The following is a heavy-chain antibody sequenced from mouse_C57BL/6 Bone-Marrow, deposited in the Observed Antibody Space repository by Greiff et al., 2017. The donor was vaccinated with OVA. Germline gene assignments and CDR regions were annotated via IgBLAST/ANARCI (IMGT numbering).Heavy chain of an antibody. J-gene: IGHJ3*01. Sequence: EVQVVESGGDLVKPGGSLKLSCAASGFTFSSYGMSWVRQTPDKRLEWVATISSGGSYTYYPDSVKGRFTISRDNAKNTLYLQMSSLKSEDTAMYYCARHRIYYGNPWFAYWGQGTLVTVSA. CDR3: ARHRIYYGNPWFAY. CDR1: GFTFSSYG. CDR2: ISSGGSYT. D-gene: IGHD2-1*01. V-gene: IGHV5-6*01.